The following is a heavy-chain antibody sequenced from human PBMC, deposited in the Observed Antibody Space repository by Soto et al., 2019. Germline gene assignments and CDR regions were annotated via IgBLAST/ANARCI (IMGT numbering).Heavy chain of an antibody. Sequence: EVQLVESGGGLVKPGGSLRLSCVASGLSFTNAWMTWVRQAPGKGLEWVGRIKSRTDGGTPDYAAPVKGRFTISRDDSQNTLYLHMASLKTEDTALYHLSTDIGIYGLDFWGKGTTVTVSS. V-gene: IGHV3-15*01. CDR2: IKSRTDGGTP. CDR1: GLSFTNAW. J-gene: IGHJ6*04. CDR3: STDIGIYGLDF. D-gene: IGHD1-26*01.